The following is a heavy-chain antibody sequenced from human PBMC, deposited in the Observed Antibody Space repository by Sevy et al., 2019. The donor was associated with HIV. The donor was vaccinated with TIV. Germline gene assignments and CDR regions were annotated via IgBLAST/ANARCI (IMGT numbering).Heavy chain of an antibody. CDR2: ISSSGSTI. D-gene: IGHD2-15*01. CDR1: GFTFSDYY. J-gene: IGHJ6*02. Sequence: GGSLRLSCAASGFTFSDYYMSWIRQAPGKGLEWVSYISSSGSTIYYADSVKGRFNISRDNAKNSLYLQMNSLRAEDTAVYYCARDKLTDGYCSGGSCFDYYYYYGMDVWGQGTTVTVSS. CDR3: ARDKLTDGYCSGGSCFDYYYYYGMDV. V-gene: IGHV3-11*01.